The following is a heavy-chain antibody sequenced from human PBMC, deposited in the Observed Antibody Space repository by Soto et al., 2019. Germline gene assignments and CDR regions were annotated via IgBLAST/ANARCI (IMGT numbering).Heavy chain of an antibody. V-gene: IGHV1-3*01. CDR2: INAGNGNT. CDR3: ATKSYYYYGMDV. CDR1: GYTFTSYA. Sequence: ASVKVSCKASGYTFTSYAMHWVRQAPGQRLEWMGWINAGNGNTKYSQKFQGRVTITRDTSASTAYMELSSLRSEDTAVYYCATKSYYYYGMDVWGKGTTVTVAS. J-gene: IGHJ6*04.